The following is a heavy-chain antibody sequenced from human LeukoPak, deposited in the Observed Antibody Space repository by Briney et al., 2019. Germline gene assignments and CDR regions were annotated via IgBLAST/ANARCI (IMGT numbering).Heavy chain of an antibody. J-gene: IGHJ4*02. CDR2: IKSKTDGGTT. CDR1: GFTFSNAW. D-gene: IGHD1-26*01. V-gene: IGHV3-15*01. Sequence: GGSLRLSCAASGFTFSNAWMSWVRQAPGKGLEWVGRIKSKTDGGTTDYAAPVKGRFTISRDDSKNTLYLQMNSLKTEDTAVYYYTTDEWELHFDYWGQGTLVTVSS. CDR3: TTDEWELHFDY.